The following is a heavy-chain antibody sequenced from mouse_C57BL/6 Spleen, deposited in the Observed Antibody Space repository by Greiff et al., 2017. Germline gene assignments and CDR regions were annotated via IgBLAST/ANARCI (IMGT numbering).Heavy chain of an antibody. CDR1: GYTFTSYW. CDR2: IDPSDSYT. Sequence: QVQLQQPGAELVKPGASVKLSCKASGYTFTSYWMQWVKQRPGQGLEWIGEIDPSDSYTNYNQKFKGKATLTVDTSSSTAYMQLSSLTSEDSAVDYGARNYRSYYAVDYWGQGTSVTVSS. D-gene: IGHD2-12*01. V-gene: IGHV1-50*01. J-gene: IGHJ4*01. CDR3: ARNYRSYYAVDY.